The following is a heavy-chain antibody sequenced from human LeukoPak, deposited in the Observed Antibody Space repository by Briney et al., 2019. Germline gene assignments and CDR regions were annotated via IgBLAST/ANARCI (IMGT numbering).Heavy chain of an antibody. CDR2: IYHSGST. CDR3: ARHRGYYYDSSGYFGY. J-gene: IGHJ4*02. D-gene: IGHD3-22*01. Sequence: SETLSLTCAVSGYSITSGYYWAWIRQPPGKGLEWIGNIYHSGSTYYNASLKSRVTVSVDTSKNQFSLKLSSVTAADTAVYYCARHRGYYYDSSGYFGYRGQGTLVTVSS. V-gene: IGHV4-38-2*01. CDR1: GYSITSGYY.